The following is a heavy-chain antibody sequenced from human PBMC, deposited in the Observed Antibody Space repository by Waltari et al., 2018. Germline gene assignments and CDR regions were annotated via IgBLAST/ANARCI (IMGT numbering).Heavy chain of an antibody. J-gene: IGHJ6*03. V-gene: IGHV3-21*03. D-gene: IGHD4-4*01. CDR3: ARDLSRNDYYYYMDV. CDR1: GFTFSSYS. Sequence: EVQLVESGGGLVKPGGSLRLSCAASGFTFSSYSMNWVRQAPGKGLEWVSSISSSSSYIYYADAVKGRFTISIDNAKNSLYLQMNSLRAEDTAVYYCARDLSRNDYYYYMDVWGKGTTVTVSS. CDR2: ISSSSSYI.